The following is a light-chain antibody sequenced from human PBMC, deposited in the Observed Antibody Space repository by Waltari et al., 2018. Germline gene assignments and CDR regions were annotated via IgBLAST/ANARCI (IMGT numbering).Light chain of an antibody. Sequence: EIVMTQSPDSLAVSLGERATISCKSSQSLFSISNEKNYLAWYQQKSGQPPKLLIYWAATRESGVPDRFGGSGSGTDFTLTITSLQAEDVAVYYCQQYYSRRTFGQGTKVEIK. V-gene: IGKV4-1*01. CDR3: QQYYSRRT. CDR1: QSLFSISNEKNY. CDR2: WAA. J-gene: IGKJ1*01.